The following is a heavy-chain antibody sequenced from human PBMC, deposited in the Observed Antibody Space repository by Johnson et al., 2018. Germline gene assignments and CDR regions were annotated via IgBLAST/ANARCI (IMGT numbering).Heavy chain of an antibody. J-gene: IGHJ3*02. CDR2: ISGRGDSA. CDR1: VFTFSNYA. V-gene: IGHV3-23*04. D-gene: IGHD6-13*01. Sequence: VQLVESGGGLVQPGGALRLSCAVSVFTFSNYAMSWVRQAPGTGLECVSTISGRGDSAYYAASVKGRFTISRNNSKTTLYLQMNSLRAEDTAVYYCAKDYTSNWDHDAFDIWGQGTMVTVSS. CDR3: AKDYTSNWDHDAFDI.